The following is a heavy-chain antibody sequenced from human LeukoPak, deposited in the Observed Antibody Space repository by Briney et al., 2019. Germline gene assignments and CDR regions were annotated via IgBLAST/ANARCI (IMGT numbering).Heavy chain of an antibody. CDR1: GFTFSTYA. V-gene: IGHV3-23*01. J-gene: IGHJ4*02. CDR2: ISSSGALT. D-gene: IGHD3-22*01. Sequence: PGGSLRLSCAASGFTFSTYAMSWVRQAPGKGLEWVSSISSSGALTYYIDSVKGRFTISRDNSKNTLYLQMSSLRAEDTSRYYCAKDRPNYYHFRGCYYKPHGDYWGRGTLVTVSS. CDR3: AKDRPNYYHFRGCYYKPHGDY.